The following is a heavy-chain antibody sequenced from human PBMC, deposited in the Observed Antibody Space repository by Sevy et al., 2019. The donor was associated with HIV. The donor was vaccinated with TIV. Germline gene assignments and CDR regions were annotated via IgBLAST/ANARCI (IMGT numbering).Heavy chain of an antibody. CDR1: GFTFSNYW. Sequence: GGSLRLSCAASGFTFSNYWMTWVRQAPGKGLEWVANIKQDGSEISYVYSVKGRFTISRDNAKNSMCLQMNNLRAEDTAVYYGARAGLPAAFDYWGLGTLVTVSS. CDR2: IKQDGSEI. J-gene: IGHJ4*02. D-gene: IGHD6-13*01. V-gene: IGHV3-7*04. CDR3: ARAGLPAAFDY.